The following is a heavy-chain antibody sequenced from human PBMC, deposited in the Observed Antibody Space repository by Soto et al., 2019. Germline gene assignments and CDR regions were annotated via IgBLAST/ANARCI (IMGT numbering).Heavy chain of an antibody. V-gene: IGHV3-23*01. Sequence: GSLRLSCAASGFTFSSYAMSWVRQAPGKGLEWVSAISGSGGSTYYADSVKGRFTISRDNSKNTLYLQMNSLRAKDTAVYYCAKGEYCSGGSCYSVAAFDIWGQGTMVTVSS. CDR2: ISGSGGST. CDR3: AKGEYCSGGSCYSVAAFDI. D-gene: IGHD2-15*01. J-gene: IGHJ3*02. CDR1: GFTFSSYA.